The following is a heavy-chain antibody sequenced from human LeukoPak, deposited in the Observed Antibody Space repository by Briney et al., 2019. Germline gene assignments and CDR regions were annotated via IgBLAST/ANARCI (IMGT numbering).Heavy chain of an antibody. Sequence: SETLSLTCTVSGGSISSYYWSWIRQPPGKGLEWIGYIYYSGSTNYNPSLKSRVTISVDTSKNQFSLKLSSVTAADTAVYYCARVYYAPGEIYYFDYWGQGTLVTVSS. CDR2: IYYSGST. J-gene: IGHJ4*02. V-gene: IGHV4-59*01. D-gene: IGHD1-26*01. CDR3: ARVYYAPGEIYYFDY. CDR1: GGSISSYY.